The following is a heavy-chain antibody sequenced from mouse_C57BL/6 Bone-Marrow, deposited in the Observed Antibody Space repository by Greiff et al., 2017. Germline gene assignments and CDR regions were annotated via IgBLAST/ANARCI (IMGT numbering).Heavy chain of an antibody. CDR3: AKEGGYWYFDV. Sequence: VQLQQSGPGLVQPSQSLSITCTVSGFSLTSYGVHWVRQSPGKGLEWLGVIWRGGSTDYNAAFMSRLSLTKDNSKSQVFFKMNSLQADDTAIYYCAKEGGYWYFDVWGTGTTVTVSS. CDR2: IWRGGST. V-gene: IGHV2-5*01. CDR1: GFSLTSYG. J-gene: IGHJ1*03.